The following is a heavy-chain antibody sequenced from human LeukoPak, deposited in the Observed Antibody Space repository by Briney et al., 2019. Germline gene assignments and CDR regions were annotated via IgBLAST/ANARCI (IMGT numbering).Heavy chain of an antibody. V-gene: IGHV4-59*01. CDR1: GGSISSYY. CDR2: IYYSGST. D-gene: IGHD2-21*01. J-gene: IGHJ4*02. Sequence: SETLSPTCTVSGGSISSYYWSWIRQPPGMGLEWIGYIYYSGSTNYNPSLKSRVTISVDTSKNQFSLKLSSVTAADTAVYYCARYDVVEGYYFDYWGQGTLVTVSS. CDR3: ARYDVVEGYYFDY.